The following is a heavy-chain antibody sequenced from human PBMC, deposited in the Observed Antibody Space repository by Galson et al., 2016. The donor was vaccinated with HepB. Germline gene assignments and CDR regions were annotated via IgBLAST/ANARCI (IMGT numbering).Heavy chain of an antibody. J-gene: IGHJ6*02. Sequence: SVTVSCKASGYTFNNYDINWVRQATGRGLEWVARMSPKSGNPASAQKFQGTVPISRETSISTAYMERSSLRSEDTAVYYCARGRYSSSWFHSSHFFYGLDVWGPGTTVTVSS. V-gene: IGHV1-8*01. CDR3: ARGRYSSSWFHSSHFFYGLDV. CDR2: MSPKSGNP. CDR1: GYTFNNYD. D-gene: IGHD6-13*01.